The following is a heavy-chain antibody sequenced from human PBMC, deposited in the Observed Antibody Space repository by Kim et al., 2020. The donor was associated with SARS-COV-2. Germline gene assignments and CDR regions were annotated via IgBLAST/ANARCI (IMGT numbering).Heavy chain of an antibody. Sequence: SETLSLTCAVYGGSFSGYYWSWIRQPPGKGLEWIGEINHSGSTNYNPSLKSRVTISVETSKNQFSLKLGSVTAADTAVYYCARGLSVTTFYYYYGMDVWGQGTTVTVSS. CDR1: GGSFSGYY. CDR2: INHSGST. CDR3: ARGLSVTTFYYYYGMDV. V-gene: IGHV4-34*01. D-gene: IGHD4-17*01. J-gene: IGHJ6*02.